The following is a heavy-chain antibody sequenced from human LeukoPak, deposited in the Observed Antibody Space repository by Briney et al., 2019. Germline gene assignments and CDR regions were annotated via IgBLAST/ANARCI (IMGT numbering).Heavy chain of an antibody. CDR3: ARDGYSSGWVSVGYFDL. D-gene: IGHD6-19*01. J-gene: IGHJ2*01. CDR2: ISSSSSYI. Sequence: GGSLRLSCAASGFTFSSYSMNWVRQAPGKGLEWVSSISSSSSYIYYADSVKGRFTISRDNAKNSLYLQMNSLGAEDTAVYYCARDGYSSGWVSVGYFDLWGRGTLVTVSS. V-gene: IGHV3-21*01. CDR1: GFTFSSYS.